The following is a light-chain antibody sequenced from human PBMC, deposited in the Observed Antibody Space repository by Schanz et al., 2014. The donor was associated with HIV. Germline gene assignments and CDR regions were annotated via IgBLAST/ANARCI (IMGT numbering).Light chain of an antibody. V-gene: IGKV1-5*03. J-gene: IGKJ1*01. CDR3: QQYGTISWT. CDR1: QNIGNW. CDR2: RAS. Sequence: IQMTQSPSTLSASVGARVTITCRASQNIGNWVAWYQQKPGKAPNLLIYRASTLKTGVPSRFSGSASGTEFALTISSLQPDDFATYYCQQYGTISWTFGQGTTVEAK.